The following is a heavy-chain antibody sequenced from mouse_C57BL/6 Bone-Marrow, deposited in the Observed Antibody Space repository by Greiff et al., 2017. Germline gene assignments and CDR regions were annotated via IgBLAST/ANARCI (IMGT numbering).Heavy chain of an antibody. J-gene: IGHJ4*01. Sequence: EVKLVESGGGLVQPKGSLKLSCAASGFSFNTYAMNWVRQAPGKGLEWVARIRSKSNNCATYYADSVKDRFTISRDDSESMLYLQMNNLKTEDTAMYYCVRHMVNYAMDYWGQGTSVTVSS. CDR3: VRHMVNYAMDY. CDR2: IRSKSNNCAT. D-gene: IGHD2-2*01. V-gene: IGHV10-1*01. CDR1: GFSFNTYA.